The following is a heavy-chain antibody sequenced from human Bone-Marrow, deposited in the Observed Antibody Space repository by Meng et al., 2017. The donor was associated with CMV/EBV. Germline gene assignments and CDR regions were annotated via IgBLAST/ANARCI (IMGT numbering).Heavy chain of an antibody. D-gene: IGHD1-20*01. Sequence: GESLKISCAASGFTFSSYSMNWVRQAPGKGLEWVSSITSSSSYIFYADSVKGRFTISRDNAKNSLYLQMDNLRAEDTAVYYCARDSLTAGYYGMDVWGQGATVTVSS. J-gene: IGHJ6*02. CDR3: ARDSLTAGYYGMDV. V-gene: IGHV3-21*01. CDR1: GFTFSSYS. CDR2: ITSSSSYI.